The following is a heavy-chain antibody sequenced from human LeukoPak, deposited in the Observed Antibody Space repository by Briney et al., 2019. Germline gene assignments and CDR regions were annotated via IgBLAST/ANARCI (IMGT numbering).Heavy chain of an antibody. V-gene: IGHV4-59*01. CDR3: ARGEYYYYMDV. Sequence: PSETLSLTCTVSGGSISSYYWSWIRQPPGKGLEWIGYIYYSGSTNYYPSLKSRVTISVDTSKNQFSLKLSSVTAADTAVYYCARGEYYYYMDVWGKGTTVTVSS. CDR1: GGSISSYY. CDR2: IYYSGST. J-gene: IGHJ6*03.